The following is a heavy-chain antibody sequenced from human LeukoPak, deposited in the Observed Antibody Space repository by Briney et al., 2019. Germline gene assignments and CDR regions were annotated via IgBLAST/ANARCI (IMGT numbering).Heavy chain of an antibody. Sequence: KPSETLSLTCTVSGGSISSGGYSWSWIRQPPGKGLEWIGYIYYSGSTYYNPSLKSRVTISVDTSKNQFSLKLSSVTAADTAVYYCAKIIDYYDSSGPPPGWFDPWGQGTLVTVSS. V-gene: IGHV4-30-4*07. CDR2: IYYSGST. J-gene: IGHJ5*02. CDR3: AKIIDYYDSSGPPPGWFDP. CDR1: GGSISSGGYS. D-gene: IGHD3-22*01.